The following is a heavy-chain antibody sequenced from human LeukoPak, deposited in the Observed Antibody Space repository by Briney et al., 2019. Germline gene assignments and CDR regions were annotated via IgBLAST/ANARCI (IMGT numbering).Heavy chain of an antibody. CDR1: SGSISSYY. CDR2: IFHSGIT. D-gene: IGHD3-10*01. Sequence: SETLSLTCTVSSGSISSYYWNWIRQPPGKGLEWIGYIFHSGITNYNPSLKSRVTISLDTSKNQFSLRLNSVTAADTAVYYCATRGFWGQGALVTVSP. CDR3: ATRGF. J-gene: IGHJ4*02. V-gene: IGHV4-59*01.